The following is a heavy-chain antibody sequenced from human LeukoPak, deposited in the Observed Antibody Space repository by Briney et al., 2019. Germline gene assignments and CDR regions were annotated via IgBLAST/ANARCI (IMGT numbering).Heavy chain of an antibody. D-gene: IGHD2-2*01. CDR1: GFTFSSYG. Sequence: GRSLRLSCAASGFTFSSYGMPWVRQAPGKGLEWVAVISYDGSNKYYADSVKGRFTVSRDNSKNTLYLQMNSLRAEDTAVYYCATYCSSTSCLDYWGQGTLVTVSS. V-gene: IGHV3-30*03. CDR2: ISYDGSNK. CDR3: ATYCSSTSCLDY. J-gene: IGHJ4*02.